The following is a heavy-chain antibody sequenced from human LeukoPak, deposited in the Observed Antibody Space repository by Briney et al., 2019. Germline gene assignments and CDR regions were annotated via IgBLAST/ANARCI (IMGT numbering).Heavy chain of an antibody. V-gene: IGHV3-66*01. D-gene: IGHD3-9*01. CDR3: ASLHYDVLTGHFDY. CDR2: IYSGGAT. Sequence: PGGSLRLSCAASGITVNTNYMSWVRQAPGKGLEGGSIIYSGGATFYPDSVKGRFIIYRERSNNTFWVQMDSLTAEDTAVYCASLHYDVLTGHFDYWGQGTLVTVSS. CDR1: GITVNTNY. J-gene: IGHJ4*02.